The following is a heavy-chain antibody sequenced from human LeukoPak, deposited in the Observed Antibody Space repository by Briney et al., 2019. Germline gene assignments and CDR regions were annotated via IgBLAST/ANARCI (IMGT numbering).Heavy chain of an antibody. D-gene: IGHD3-10*01. Sequence: SGPTLVKPTQTLSLTCTFSGFSFTTDRVAVAWMRQPPGKALEWLGIIYWDDNKRYSSSLETRLSITKDTSKDQVVLTMTNMDPMDTATYFCAQERYGSGSYSYWGQGTLVTVSS. CDR1: GFSFTTDRVA. V-gene: IGHV2-5*02. CDR2: IYWDDNK. CDR3: AQERYGSGSYSY. J-gene: IGHJ4*02.